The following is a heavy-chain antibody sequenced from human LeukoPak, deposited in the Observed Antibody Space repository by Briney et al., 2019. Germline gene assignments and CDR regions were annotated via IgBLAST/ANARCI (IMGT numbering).Heavy chain of an antibody. V-gene: IGHV1-46*01. CDR1: GYTFTSYY. D-gene: IGHD6-19*01. Sequence: ASVKVSCKASGYTFTSYYMHWVRQAPGQGLEWMGIINPSGGSTSYAQKFQGRVTMTRDMSTSTVYMELSSVTAADTAVYYCARAPQHYSSGWYPYWYFDLWGRGTLVTVSS. CDR2: INPSGGST. CDR3: ARAPQHYSSGWYPYWYFDL. J-gene: IGHJ2*01.